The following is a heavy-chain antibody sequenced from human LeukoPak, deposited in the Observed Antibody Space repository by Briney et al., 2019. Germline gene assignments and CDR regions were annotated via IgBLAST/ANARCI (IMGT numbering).Heavy chain of an antibody. Sequence: GGSLRLSCTASGFTFGDYAMSWVRQAPGKGLEWVGFIRSKAYGGTTEYAASVKGRFTISRDDSKSIAYLQMNSLKTEDTAVYYCTRSNSSGFRDYGMDVWGQGTTVTVSS. CDR3: TRSNSSGFRDYGMDV. CDR2: IRSKAYGGTT. D-gene: IGHD3-22*01. V-gene: IGHV3-49*04. CDR1: GFTFGDYA. J-gene: IGHJ6*02.